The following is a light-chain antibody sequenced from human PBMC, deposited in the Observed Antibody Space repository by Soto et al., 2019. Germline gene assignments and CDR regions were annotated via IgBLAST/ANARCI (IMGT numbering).Light chain of an antibody. CDR1: QSIRSW. CDR2: KAS. CDR3: QQYNSYPWT. J-gene: IGKJ1*01. V-gene: IGKV1-5*03. Sequence: DKQMTHALSTMSASVGDRVTITCRASQSIRSWLAWYQQKPGKAPKLLIYKASSLETGVPLRFSGSGSGTEFTLTISSLQPDDFATYYCQQYNSYPWTFGQGTKVDIK.